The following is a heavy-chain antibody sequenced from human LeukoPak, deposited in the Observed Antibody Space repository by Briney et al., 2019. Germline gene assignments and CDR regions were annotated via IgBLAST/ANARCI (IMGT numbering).Heavy chain of an antibody. Sequence: GGSLRLSCAASGFTFSSYGMHWVRQAPGKGLEWVAVIWYDGSNKYYADSVKGRFTISRDNSKNTLYLQMNSLRAEDTAVYYCARNYYDSSGYSSGTDYWGQGTLVTVSS. CDR2: IWYDGSNK. D-gene: IGHD3-22*01. CDR1: GFTFSSYG. CDR3: ARNYYDSSGYSSGTDY. V-gene: IGHV3-33*01. J-gene: IGHJ4*02.